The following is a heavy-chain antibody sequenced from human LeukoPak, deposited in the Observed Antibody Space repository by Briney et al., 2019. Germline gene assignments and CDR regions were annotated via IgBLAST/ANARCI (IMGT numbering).Heavy chain of an antibody. CDR1: GYSFTSYW. CDR2: IYPGDFDT. V-gene: IGHV5-51*01. CDR3: ARQGYDILTGYYIIGY. D-gene: IGHD3-9*01. Sequence: GESLKISCKGSGYSFTSYWTGWVRQMPGKGLEWMGIIYPGDFDTRYSPSFQGQVTISADKSISTAYLQWSSLKASDTAMYYCARQGYDILTGYYIIGYWGQGTLVTVSS. J-gene: IGHJ4*02.